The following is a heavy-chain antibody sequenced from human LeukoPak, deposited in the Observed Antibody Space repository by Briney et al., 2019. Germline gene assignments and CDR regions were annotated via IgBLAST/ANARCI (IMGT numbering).Heavy chain of an antibody. J-gene: IGHJ5*02. V-gene: IGHV4-59*12. CDR2: IYYSGST. D-gene: IGHD3-10*01. CDR1: GGSISSYY. Sequence: SETLSLTCTVSGGSISSYYWSRIRQPPGKGLEWIGYIYYSGSTNYNPSLKSRVTISVDTSKNQFSLKLSSVTAADTAVYYCAKSLYGSGSYYNWFDPWGQGTLVTVSS. CDR3: AKSLYGSGSYYNWFDP.